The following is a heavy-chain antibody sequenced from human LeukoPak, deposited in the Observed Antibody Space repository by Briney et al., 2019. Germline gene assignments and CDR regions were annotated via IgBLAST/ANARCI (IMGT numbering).Heavy chain of an antibody. CDR1: GYTFTSYG. Sequence: AASVKVSCKASGYTFTSYGISWVRQAPGQGLDWMGIINPSAGITTYAQKFQGRVAMTKDTSTSTVYMELSSLRSEDTAVYYCARSQYITMIVARLYQFDDWGQGTLVTVSS. J-gene: IGHJ4*02. CDR3: ARSQYITMIVARLYQFDD. D-gene: IGHD3-22*01. V-gene: IGHV1-46*01. CDR2: INPSAGIT.